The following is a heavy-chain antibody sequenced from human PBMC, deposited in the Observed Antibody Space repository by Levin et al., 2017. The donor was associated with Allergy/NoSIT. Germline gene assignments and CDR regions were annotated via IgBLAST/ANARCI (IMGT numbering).Heavy chain of an antibody. Sequence: GGSLRLSCAASGFTFSSYGMHWVRQAPGKGLEWVAVISYDGSNKYYADSVKGRFTISRDNSKNTLYLQMNSLRAEDTAVYYCAKQQLVYYYFDYWGQGTLVTVSS. CDR3: AKQQLVYYYFDY. CDR2: ISYDGSNK. CDR1: GFTFSSYG. D-gene: IGHD6-13*01. J-gene: IGHJ4*02. V-gene: IGHV3-30*18.